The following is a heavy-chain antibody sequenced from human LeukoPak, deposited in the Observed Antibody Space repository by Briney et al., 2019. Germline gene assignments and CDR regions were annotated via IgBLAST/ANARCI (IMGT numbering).Heavy chain of an antibody. Sequence: VASVKVSCKASGYAFTGYYMHWVRQALGQGLEWMGRINPNSGGTNYAQKFQGRVTMTRDTSISTAYMELSRLRSDDTAVYYCARDASAAGSPRPNDYWGQGTLVTVSS. CDR3: ARDASAAGSPRPNDY. D-gene: IGHD6-13*01. CDR1: GYAFTGYY. V-gene: IGHV1-2*06. CDR2: INPNSGGT. J-gene: IGHJ4*02.